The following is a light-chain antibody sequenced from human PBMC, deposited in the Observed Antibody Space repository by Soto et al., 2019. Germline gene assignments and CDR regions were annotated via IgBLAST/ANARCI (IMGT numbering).Light chain of an antibody. J-gene: IGKJ1*01. Sequence: EIVLTQSPGTLSLSTGERATLSCSASQSVSSSYLAWYQHKPGQAPRRLIYGASSRSTGRPDRFSGSGSGTDYTLTISRLEPEESAAYYCQQYGSSPRTLGQGTKVDTK. CDR3: QQYGSSPRT. CDR1: QSVSSSY. CDR2: GAS. V-gene: IGKV3-20*01.